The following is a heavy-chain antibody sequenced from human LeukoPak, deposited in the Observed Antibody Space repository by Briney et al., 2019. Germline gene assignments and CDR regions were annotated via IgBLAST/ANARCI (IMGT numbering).Heavy chain of an antibody. D-gene: IGHD3-22*01. V-gene: IGHV1-69*13. CDR3: ASTMYYYDSSGYCHY. CDR2: IIPIFGTA. CDR1: GGTFSSYA. Sequence: ASVKVSCKASGGTFSSYAISWVRQAPGQGLEWMGGIIPIFGTANYAQKFQGRVTITADESTSTAYMELSSLRSEDTAVYYCASTMYYYDSSGYCHYWGQGTLVTVSS. J-gene: IGHJ4*02.